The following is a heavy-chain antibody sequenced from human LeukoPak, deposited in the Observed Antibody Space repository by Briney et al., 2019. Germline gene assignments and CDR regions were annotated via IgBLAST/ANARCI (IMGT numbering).Heavy chain of an antibody. CDR3: ARDLDYGGRGLDS. V-gene: IGHV3-48*04. J-gene: IGHJ4*02. CDR2: ISTSSTI. D-gene: IGHD4-23*01. CDR1: GFTFSTSS. Sequence: AGGSLRLSCAASGFTFSTSSFNWVRQAPGKGLEWISYISTSSTINYADSVRGRFTISRDNAKSSLSLQMNSLRAEDTAVYYCARDLDYGGRGLDSWGQGTLVIVSS.